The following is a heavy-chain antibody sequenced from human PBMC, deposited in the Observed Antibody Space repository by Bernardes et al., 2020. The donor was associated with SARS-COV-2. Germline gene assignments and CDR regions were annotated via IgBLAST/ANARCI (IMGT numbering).Heavy chain of an antibody. V-gene: IGHV1-69*02. J-gene: IGHJ4*02. D-gene: IGHD1-26*01. Sequence: SVKVSCKASGGTFNSYTFSWVRQAPGQGLEWMGRVIPILGITNYAQKFRDRVTITADKSTSTAYVELNSLRAEDTAMYYCARAYYSGPGATFGSWGQGTLLTVSS. CDR1: GGTFNSYT. CDR2: VIPILGIT. CDR3: ARAYYSGPGATFGS.